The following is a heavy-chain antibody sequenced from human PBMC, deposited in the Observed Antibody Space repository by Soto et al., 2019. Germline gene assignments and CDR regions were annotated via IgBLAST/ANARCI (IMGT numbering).Heavy chain of an antibody. J-gene: IGHJ4*02. CDR2: INTAKDTT. CDR1: GYTFTSYA. Sequence: QVQLVQSGAEVKKPGASVKVSCKASGYTFTSYAIHWVRQAPGQRLEWMGWINTAKDTTKYSQKFQGRVTITRDTSTTIIYMELSSLRSEDTAVYYCARGSSWSYLDYWGQGTLVTVSS. CDR3: ARGSSWSYLDY. V-gene: IGHV1-3*04. D-gene: IGHD6-13*01.